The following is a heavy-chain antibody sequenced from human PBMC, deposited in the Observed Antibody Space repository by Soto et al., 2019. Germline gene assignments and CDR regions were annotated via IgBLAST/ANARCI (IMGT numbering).Heavy chain of an antibody. CDR3: ARGLHYDYIWGSYRPDYFDY. D-gene: IGHD3-16*02. CDR1: GGSFSGHC. J-gene: IGHJ4*02. CDR2: VDHNGSP. Sequence: SETLSLTCAVYGGSFSGHCWSWIRQSPGKGPEWLGGVDHNGSPNYNPSFKSRVSIATDTSKNQFSPKLNSVTAADTAVYYCARGLHYDYIWGSYRPDYFDYWGQGTLVTVSS. V-gene: IGHV4-34*01.